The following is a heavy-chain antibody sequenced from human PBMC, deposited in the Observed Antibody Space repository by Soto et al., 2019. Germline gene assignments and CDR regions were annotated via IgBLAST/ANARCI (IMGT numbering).Heavy chain of an antibody. J-gene: IGHJ4*02. CDR2: IYYSGST. CDR1: GGSINTGGYY. CDR3: ARERGYSGYDGIYYCDY. Sequence: QVQLQESGPGLVKPSQTLSLTCTVSGGSINTGGYYWSWIRQPPGKGLEWIGYIYYSGSTSYNPSLKSRLAISEDTSKNQFSLKLSSVTAADTAVYYCARERGYSGYDGIYYCDYWGQGTLVTVSS. V-gene: IGHV4-31*03. D-gene: IGHD5-12*01.